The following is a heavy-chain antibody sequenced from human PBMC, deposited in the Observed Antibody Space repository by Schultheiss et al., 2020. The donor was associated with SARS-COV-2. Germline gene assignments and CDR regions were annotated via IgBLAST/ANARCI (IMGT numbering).Heavy chain of an antibody. J-gene: IGHJ3*02. CDR2: IYYSGST. CDR1: GGSISSSSYY. D-gene: IGHD3-22*01. CDR3: ARVRYYDSSGYYYVNAFDI. V-gene: IGHV4-61*01. Sequence: SETLSLTCTVSGGSISSSSYYWSWIRQPPGKGLEWIGYIYYSGSTNYNPSLKSRVTISVDTSKNQFSLKLSSVTAADTAVYYCARVRYYDSSGYYYVNAFDIWGQGTMVTVSS.